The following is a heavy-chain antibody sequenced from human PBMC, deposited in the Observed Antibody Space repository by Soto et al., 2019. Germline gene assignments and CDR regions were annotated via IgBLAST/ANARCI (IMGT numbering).Heavy chain of an antibody. J-gene: IGHJ4*02. V-gene: IGHV3-66*01. CDR3: ARSSKDYVDYG. CDR1: GFTVGYNY. CDR2: ISSYGDT. D-gene: IGHD4-17*01. Sequence: EVQLVESGGGLVQPGGSLRLSCAASGFTVGYNYMIWVRQVPGKGLEWVSVISSYGDTDHADSVKGRLIISRDYSKNTVYLQMNSLRAEDTAVYYCARSSKDYVDYGWGQGSLVTVST.